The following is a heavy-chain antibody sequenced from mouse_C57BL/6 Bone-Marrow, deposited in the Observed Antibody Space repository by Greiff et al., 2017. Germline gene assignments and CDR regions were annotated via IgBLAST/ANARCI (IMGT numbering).Heavy chain of an antibody. CDR3: ARSSTFFDYCEY. D-gene: IGHD5-1*01. V-gene: IGHV1-47*01. Sequence: QVTLQQSGAGLVKPCASVKMSCPASGYTFTTYPIELMKHNHGTSLEWIGNFHPYNDDTKYNEKFKGKDTLTVEKSSNTVYLELSRLISDDSVVYYCARSSTFFDYCEYWGQGSIRTVS. CDR1: GYTFTTYP. J-gene: IGHJ2*01. CDR2: FHPYNDDT.